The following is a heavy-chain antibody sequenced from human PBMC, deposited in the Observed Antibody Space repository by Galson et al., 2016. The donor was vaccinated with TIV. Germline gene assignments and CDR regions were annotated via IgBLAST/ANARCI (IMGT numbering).Heavy chain of an antibody. J-gene: IGHJ4*02. Sequence: SLRLSCAASGFTFSSYGMHWVRQAPGKGLDWVAIIWYDGSNEYYADSVKGRFTISRDNSKNTLYLQMNSLRAEDTAVYYCASDLPVRTGTTPGYWGQGTLVTVSS. CDR2: IWYDGSNE. CDR3: ASDLPVRTGTTPGY. D-gene: IGHD1-1*01. V-gene: IGHV3-33*01. CDR1: GFTFSSYG.